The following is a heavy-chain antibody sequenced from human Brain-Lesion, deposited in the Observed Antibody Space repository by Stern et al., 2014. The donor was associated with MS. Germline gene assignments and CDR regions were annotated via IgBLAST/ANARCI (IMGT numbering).Heavy chain of an antibody. V-gene: IGHV1-24*01. D-gene: IGHD1-26*01. Sequence: VQLEESGAEVKKPGASVKVSCKVSGYTLTELSMHWVRQAPRKGLEWMGGFDPEDGETIYAQKFQGRVTMTEDTSTDTAYMELSSLRSEDTAVYYCATPSPGAGGNYYRHFDYWGQGTLVTVSS. CDR2: FDPEDGET. CDR1: GYTLTELS. J-gene: IGHJ4*02. CDR3: ATPSPGAGGNYYRHFDY.